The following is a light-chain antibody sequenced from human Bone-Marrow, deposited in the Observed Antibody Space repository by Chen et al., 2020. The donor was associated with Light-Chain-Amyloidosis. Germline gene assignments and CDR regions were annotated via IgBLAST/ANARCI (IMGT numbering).Light chain of an antibody. CDR1: QSISTY. V-gene: IGKV1-39*01. Sequence: DIQMTQSPSSLSASVGDRVTITCRASQSISTYLNWYQQKPGQAPKLLIYVASSLQTGVPSRFSGSGSGTDFTLTISGLQPEDCATYYCQQCYMSPDTFGQGTKLEI. CDR3: QQCYMSPDT. CDR2: VAS. J-gene: IGKJ2*01.